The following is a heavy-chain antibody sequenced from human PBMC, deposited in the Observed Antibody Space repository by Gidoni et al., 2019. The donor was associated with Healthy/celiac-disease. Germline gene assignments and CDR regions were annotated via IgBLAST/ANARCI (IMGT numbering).Heavy chain of an antibody. CDR3: ARAPSPTYCGGDCNREFDY. CDR1: GYTFTSYG. J-gene: IGHJ4*02. D-gene: IGHD2-21*02. CDR2: ISAYNGNT. Sequence: QVQLVQSGAEVKKPGASVKVSCKASGYTFTSYGISWVRQAPGQGLEWMGWISAYNGNTNYAQKLQGRVTMTTDTSTSTAYMELRSLRSDDTAVYYCARAPSPTYCGGDCNREFDYWGQGTLVTVSS. V-gene: IGHV1-18*01.